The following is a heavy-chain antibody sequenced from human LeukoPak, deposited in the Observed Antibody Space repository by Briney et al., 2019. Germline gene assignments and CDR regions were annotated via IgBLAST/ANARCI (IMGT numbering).Heavy chain of an antibody. CDR3: ARPYYDFWSGYYSQYCFDY. CDR1: GYSFTSYW. CDR2: IYPGDSDT. J-gene: IGHJ4*02. Sequence: GESLKISCKGSGYSFTSYWIGWVRQMPGKGLEWMGIIYPGDSDTRYSPSFQGQVTISADKSISTAYLQWSSLKASDTAMYYCARPYYDFWSGYYSQYCFDYWGQGTLVTVSS. V-gene: IGHV5-51*01. D-gene: IGHD3-3*01.